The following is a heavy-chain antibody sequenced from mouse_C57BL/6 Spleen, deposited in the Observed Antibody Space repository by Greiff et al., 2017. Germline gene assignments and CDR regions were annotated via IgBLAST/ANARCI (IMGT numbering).Heavy chain of an antibody. CDR1: GYTFTSYT. Sequence: QVQLQQSGAELARPGASVKMSCKASGYTFTSYTMHWVKQRPGQGLEWIGYITPSSGYTKYNQKFKDKATLTADKSSSTAYMQLSSLTSEDSAVYYCAIYYEYDEGKDYWGQGTSVTVSS. CDR2: ITPSSGYT. V-gene: IGHV1-4*01. J-gene: IGHJ4*01. CDR3: AIYYEYDEGKDY. D-gene: IGHD2-4*01.